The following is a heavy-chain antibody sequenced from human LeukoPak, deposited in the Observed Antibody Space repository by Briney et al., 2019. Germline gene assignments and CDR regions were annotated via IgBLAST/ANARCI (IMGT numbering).Heavy chain of an antibody. CDR1: GGSFSGYY. V-gene: IGHV4-34*01. J-gene: IGHJ4*02. CDR2: INHSGST. D-gene: IGHD6-19*01. Sequence: PSETLSLTCAVYGGSFSGYYWSWIRQPPGKGLEWIGEINHSGSTNYNPSLKSRATISVDTSKNQFSLKLSSVTAADTAVYYCARGAWQWLVRFDYWGQGTLVTVSS. CDR3: ARGAWQWLVRFDY.